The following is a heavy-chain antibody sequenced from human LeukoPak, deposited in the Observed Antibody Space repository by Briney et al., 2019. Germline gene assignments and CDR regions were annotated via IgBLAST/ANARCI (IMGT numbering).Heavy chain of an antibody. CDR1: GFTFSTYA. CDR3: AKRWGSPYYFDY. D-gene: IGHD3-16*01. V-gene: IGHV3-23*01. J-gene: IGHJ4*02. CDR2: LSASGATT. Sequence: PGGSLRLSCVASGFTFSTYAMTRVRQAPGKGLEWVSALSASGATTYYADSVKGRFTISRDNSKNTLYLQMNSLRAEDTAVYYCAKRWGSPYYFDYWGQGTLVTVSS.